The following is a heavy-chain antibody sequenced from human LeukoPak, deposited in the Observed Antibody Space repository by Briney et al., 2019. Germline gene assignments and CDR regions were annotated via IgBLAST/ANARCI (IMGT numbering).Heavy chain of an antibody. CDR2: INHSGST. Sequence: SETLSLTCAVYGGSFSGYYWSWIRQPPGKGLEWIGEINHSGSTNYNPSLKSRVTISVDTSKNQFSLKLSSVTAADTAVYYCARDRNSSSFGYWGQGTLVTVSS. J-gene: IGHJ4*01. D-gene: IGHD6-13*01. CDR1: GGSFSGYY. CDR3: ARDRNSSSFGY. V-gene: IGHV4-34*01.